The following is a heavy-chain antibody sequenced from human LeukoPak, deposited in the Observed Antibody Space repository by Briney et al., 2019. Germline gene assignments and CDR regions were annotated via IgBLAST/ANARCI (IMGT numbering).Heavy chain of an antibody. CDR2: IYHSGST. CDR1: GYSISSGYY. D-gene: IGHD1-1*01. CDR3: ARGPRRTTGTAYYYYYYMDV. V-gene: IGHV4-38-2*02. Sequence: PSETLSLTCTVSGYSISSGYYWGWIRPPPGKGLEWIGSIYHSGSTYYNPSLKSRVTISVDTSKNQFSLKLSSVTAADTAVYYCARGPRRTTGTAYYYYYYMDVWGKGTTVTISS. J-gene: IGHJ6*03.